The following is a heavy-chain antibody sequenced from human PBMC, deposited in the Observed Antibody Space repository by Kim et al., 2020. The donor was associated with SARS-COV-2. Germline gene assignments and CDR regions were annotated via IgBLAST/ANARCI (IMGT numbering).Heavy chain of an antibody. D-gene: IGHD3-16*01. J-gene: IGHJ4*02. Sequence: GGSLRLSCAASGFTFSSYAMSWVRQAPGKGLEWVSAISGSGGSTYYADSVKGRFTISRDNSKNTLYLQMNSLRAEDTAVYYCAKGGSGDRSVWGSFPPLPFDYWGQGTLVTVSS. CDR2: ISGSGGST. V-gene: IGHV3-23*01. CDR3: AKGGSGDRSVWGSFPPLPFDY. CDR1: GFTFSSYA.